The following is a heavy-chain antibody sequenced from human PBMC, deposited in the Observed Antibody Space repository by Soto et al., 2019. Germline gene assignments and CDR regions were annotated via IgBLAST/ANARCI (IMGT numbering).Heavy chain of an antibody. CDR1: GDSISTVDYF. CDR3: ARGRYCLTGRCFPNWFDS. Sequence: ASETLSLTCSVSGDSISTVDYFWAWIRQPPGQALEYIGYIYKSTTTYYNPSFESRVAISLDTSKSQFSLNVTSVTAADTAVYFCARGRYCLTGRCFPNWFDSWGQGXLVTVYS. J-gene: IGHJ5*01. CDR2: IYKSTTT. D-gene: IGHD2-15*01. V-gene: IGHV4-30-4*01.